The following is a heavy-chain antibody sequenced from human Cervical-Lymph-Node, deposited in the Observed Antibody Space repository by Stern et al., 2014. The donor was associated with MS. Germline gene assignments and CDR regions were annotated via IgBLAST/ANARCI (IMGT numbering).Heavy chain of an antibody. V-gene: IGHV1-69*01. CDR1: GGTFTSYA. J-gene: IGHJ4*02. CDR3: ATVGDHYDSSGYYYGS. CDR2: VIPIFGTA. Sequence: VQLEESGAEVKKPGSSVKVSCKASGGTFTSYAISWVRQAPGQGLEWMGGVIPIFGTAHYAQKFQGRVTITADESTSTAYMDLRSLRSEDTAIYYCATVGDHYDSSGYYYGSWGQGTQVTVSS. D-gene: IGHD3-22*01.